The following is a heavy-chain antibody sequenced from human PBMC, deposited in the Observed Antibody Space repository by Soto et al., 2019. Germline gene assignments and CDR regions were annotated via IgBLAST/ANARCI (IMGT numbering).Heavy chain of an antibody. Sequence: GASVKVSCKASGYTFTSYNIIWVRQAPGQGLEWMGWISAYNGNTKYAQEFQGRVTTTTDTSTSTAYMELRSLRSDDTAVYYCARSWYCNDGSCYSDYWGQGTLVTVS. CDR2: ISAYNGNT. CDR3: ARSWYCNDGSCYSDY. D-gene: IGHD2-15*01. V-gene: IGHV1-18*01. J-gene: IGHJ4*02. CDR1: GYTFTSYN.